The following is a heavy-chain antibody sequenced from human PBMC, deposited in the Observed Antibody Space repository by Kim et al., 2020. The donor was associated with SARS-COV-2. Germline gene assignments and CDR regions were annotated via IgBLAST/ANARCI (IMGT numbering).Heavy chain of an antibody. V-gene: IGHV4-59*01. J-gene: IGHJ3*02. Sequence: SETLSLTYTVSGGSISSYYWSWIRQPPGKGLEWIGYIYYSGSTNYNPSLKSRVTISVDTSKNQFSLKLSSVTAADTAVYYCARVFQWELLWAFDIWGQGTMVTVSS. D-gene: IGHD1-26*01. CDR1: GGSISSYY. CDR3: ARVFQWELLWAFDI. CDR2: IYYSGST.